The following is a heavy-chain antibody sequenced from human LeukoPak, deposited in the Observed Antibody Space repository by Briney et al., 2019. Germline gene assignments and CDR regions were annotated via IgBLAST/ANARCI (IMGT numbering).Heavy chain of an antibody. V-gene: IGHV3-74*03. J-gene: IGHJ4*02. Sequence: AGGSLRLSCAASGFTFSDFWMHWVRQVPGKGLISVSRIKGDGDTTTYADSVKGRFTISRDNAKNTLYLQMNWLRAEDTAVYYCASEMNLRFSWGQGTLVTVSS. CDR2: IKGDGDTT. D-gene: IGHD3-3*01. CDR1: GFTFSDFW. CDR3: ASEMNLRFS.